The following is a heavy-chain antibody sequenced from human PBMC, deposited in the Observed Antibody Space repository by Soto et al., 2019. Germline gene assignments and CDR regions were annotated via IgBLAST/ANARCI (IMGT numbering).Heavy chain of an antibody. J-gene: IGHJ5*01. D-gene: IGHD1-26*01. Sequence: GVLKLSCAASGFRVRTRAMSLVRQAPGKGLEWVASIRPGGDSTYYADSVKGRFAVSRDNSNVTLYLQMDSLRVEDTAIYYCTTHEEGAPWAGGFDSWGQGTLVTVSS. CDR3: TTHEEGAPWAGGFDS. V-gene: IGHV3-23*01. CDR2: IRPGGDST. CDR1: GFRVRTRA.